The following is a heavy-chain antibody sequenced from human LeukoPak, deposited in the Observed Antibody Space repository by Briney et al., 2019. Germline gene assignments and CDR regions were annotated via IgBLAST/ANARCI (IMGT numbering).Heavy chain of an antibody. Sequence: PSQTLSLTCTVSGGSISSGDYYWSWIRQPPGKGLEWIGYIYYSGSTYYNPSLKSRVTISVDTSKNQFSLKLSSVTAADTAVYYCAREGYSSSSPYYYGMDVWGQGTTVTVSS. CDR3: AREGYSSSSPYYYGMDV. CDR1: GGSISSGDYY. D-gene: IGHD6-6*01. J-gene: IGHJ6*02. CDR2: IYYSGST. V-gene: IGHV4-30-4*01.